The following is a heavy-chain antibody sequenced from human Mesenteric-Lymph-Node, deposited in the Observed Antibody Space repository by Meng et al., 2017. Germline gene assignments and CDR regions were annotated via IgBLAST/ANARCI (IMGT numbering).Heavy chain of an antibody. Sequence: GESLKISCAASGVTFSNAWISWVRQAPGKGLEWVGRIKSKTDGMTTDYAAPVTGRFTISRDDPKNTLYLQMNSLKTEDTAVYYCTTASGYWIRYGWFDTWGQGTMVTVSS. J-gene: IGHJ5*02. CDR1: GVTFSNAW. CDR2: IKSKTDGMTT. D-gene: IGHD5-12*01. V-gene: IGHV3-15*01. CDR3: TTASGYWIRYGWFDT.